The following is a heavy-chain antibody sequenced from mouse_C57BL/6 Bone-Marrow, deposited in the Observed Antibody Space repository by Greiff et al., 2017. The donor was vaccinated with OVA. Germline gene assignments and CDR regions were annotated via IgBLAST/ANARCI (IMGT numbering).Heavy chain of an antibody. CDR3: TTAIYYYGSRDWYFDV. CDR1: GFNIKDDY. CDR2: IDPENGDT. D-gene: IGHD1-1*01. Sequence: EVQLQQSGAELVRPGASVKLSCTASGFNIKDDYMHWVKQRPEQGLEWIGWIDPENGDTEYASKFQGKATITADTSSNTAYLQLSSLTSEDTAVYYFTTAIYYYGSRDWYFDVWGTGTTVTVSS. V-gene: IGHV14-4*01. J-gene: IGHJ1*03.